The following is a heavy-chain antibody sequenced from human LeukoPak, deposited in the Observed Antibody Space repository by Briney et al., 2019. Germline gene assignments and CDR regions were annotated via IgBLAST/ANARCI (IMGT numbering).Heavy chain of an antibody. CDR3: ARSTYRAFDI. CDR1: GYSFTGYY. J-gene: IGHJ3*02. V-gene: IGHV1-2*02. CDR2: INPNSGDT. Sequence: ASVKVSCKASGYSFTGYYMHWVRQAPGQGLEWMGWINPNSGDTKYAQKFQGRVTMTRDTSVSTAYMELTRLRSDDTAVYYCARSTYRAFDIWGQGTMVTVSS. D-gene: IGHD1-26*01.